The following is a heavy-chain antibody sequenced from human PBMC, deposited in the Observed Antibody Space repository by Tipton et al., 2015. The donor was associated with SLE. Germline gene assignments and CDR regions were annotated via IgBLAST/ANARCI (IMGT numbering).Heavy chain of an antibody. CDR1: GGSISSSSYY. V-gene: IGHV4-39*07. J-gene: IGHJ3*02. Sequence: TLSLTCTVSGGSISSSSYYWGWIRQPPGKGLEWIGSIYYSGSTYYNPSLKSRVTISVDTSKNQFSLKLSPVTAADTAVYYCAAPELQSHSAFDIWGQGTMVTVSS. D-gene: IGHD5-24*01. CDR3: AAPELQSHSAFDI. CDR2: IYYSGST.